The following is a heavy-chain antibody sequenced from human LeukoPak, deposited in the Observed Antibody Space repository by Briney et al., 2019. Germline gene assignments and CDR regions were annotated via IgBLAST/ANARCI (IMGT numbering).Heavy chain of an antibody. J-gene: IGHJ6*02. CDR3: ARGLKPVGYSSSWFPIRDGMDV. D-gene: IGHD6-13*01. Sequence: PXKGXKWXXXINHXXSTXYNPSLNSRVTISVDTSKNQFSLKLSSVTAADTAVYYCARGLKPVGYSSSWFPIRDGMDVWGQGTTVTVSS. V-gene: IGHV4-34*01. CDR2: INHXXST.